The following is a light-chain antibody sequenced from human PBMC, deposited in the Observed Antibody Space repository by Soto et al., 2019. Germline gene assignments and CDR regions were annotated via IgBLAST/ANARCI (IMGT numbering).Light chain of an antibody. CDR2: KND. V-gene: IGLV1-47*01. CDR1: NSKIGSNY. Sequence: QSVLTQPPSASGTPGQRVTISCSGSNSKIGSNYVYWYQQLPGTAPKLLIYKNDQRPSGVPDRFSGSKSGTSASLAISGLRSEDEADYYCATWGDSLSGDWVFGGGTKVTVL. J-gene: IGLJ3*02. CDR3: ATWGDSLSGDWV.